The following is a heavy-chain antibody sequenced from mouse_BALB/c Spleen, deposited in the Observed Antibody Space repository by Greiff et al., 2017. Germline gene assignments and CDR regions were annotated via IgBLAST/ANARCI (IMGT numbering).Heavy chain of an antibody. Sequence: VQLQQSGAELVKPGASVKLSCKASGYTFTSYYMYWVKQRPGQGLEWIGEINPSNGGTNFNEKFKSKATLTVDKSSSTAYMQLSSLTSEDSAVYYCTRRSITAMDYWGQGTSVTVSS. D-gene: IGHD1-2*01. V-gene: IGHV1S81*02. J-gene: IGHJ4*01. CDR2: INPSNGGT. CDR1: GYTFTSYY. CDR3: TRRSITAMDY.